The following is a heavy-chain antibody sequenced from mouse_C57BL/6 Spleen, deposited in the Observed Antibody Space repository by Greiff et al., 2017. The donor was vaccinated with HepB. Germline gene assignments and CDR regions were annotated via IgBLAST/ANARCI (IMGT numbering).Heavy chain of an antibody. V-gene: IGHV5-4*01. D-gene: IGHD1-1*01. CDR1: GFTFSSYA. CDR3: ARDQGSSRYFDV. J-gene: IGHJ1*03. Sequence: EVKLMESGGGLVKPGGSLKLSCAASGFTFSSYAMSWVRQTPEKRLEWVATISDGGSYTYYPDNVKGRFTISRDNAKNNLYLQMSHLKSEDTAMYYCARDQGSSRYFDVWGTGTTVTVSS. CDR2: ISDGGSYT.